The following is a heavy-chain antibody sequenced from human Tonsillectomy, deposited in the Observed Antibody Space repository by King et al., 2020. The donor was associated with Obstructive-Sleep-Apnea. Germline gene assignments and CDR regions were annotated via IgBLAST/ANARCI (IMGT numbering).Heavy chain of an antibody. CDR2: IIPILGIA. D-gene: IGHD5-18*01. CDR1: GGTFSSYA. J-gene: IGHJ6*02. Sequence: QLVQSGAEVKKPGSSVKVSCKAAGGTFSSYAISWVRQAPGQGLEWMGGIIPILGIANYAQKFQGRFTITADKSTSTAYMELRSLRSEDTAVYYCARTEDTAMAAYYYYGMDVWGQGTTVTVSS. CDR3: ARTEDTAMAAYYYYGMDV. V-gene: IGHV1-69*10.